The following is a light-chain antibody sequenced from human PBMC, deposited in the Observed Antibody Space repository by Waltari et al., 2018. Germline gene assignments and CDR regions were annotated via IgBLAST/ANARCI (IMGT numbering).Light chain of an antibody. CDR1: QSVGRT. CDR3: QHYVRLPAT. V-gene: IGKV3-20*01. CDR2: GAS. J-gene: IGKJ1*01. Sequence: IVLTQSPGTLSLSPGERATLSCRASQSVGRTLAWYQQKPGQAPKLLIYGASIRATGIPDRFTGSGSGTDFSLTISSLEPEDFAVYFCQHYVRLPATFGQGTKVEIK.